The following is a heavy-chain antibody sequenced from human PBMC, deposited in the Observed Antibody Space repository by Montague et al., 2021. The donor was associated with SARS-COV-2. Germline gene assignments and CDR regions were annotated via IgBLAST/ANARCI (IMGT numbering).Heavy chain of an antibody. CDR2: TYYRSKWYN. V-gene: IGHV6-1*01. CDR1: GDSVSSNSAT. J-gene: IGHJ6*02. Sequence: CAISGDSVSSNSATWNWVRQSPSGGLEWLGRTYYRSKWYNDYAVXVRGRVTINPGTSKNQFSLQLNSVAPEDTAIYYCTSGREGNYNVMDVWGQGTTVTVSS. D-gene: IGHD1-1*01. CDR3: TSGREGNYNVMDV.